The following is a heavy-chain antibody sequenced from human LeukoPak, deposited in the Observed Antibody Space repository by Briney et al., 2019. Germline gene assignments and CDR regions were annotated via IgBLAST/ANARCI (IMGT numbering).Heavy chain of an antibody. CDR2: IKQDGSEK. Sequence: PGGSLRLSCAASGFTFSSYWMSWVRQAPGKGLEWVANIKQDGSEKYYEDSVKGRFTISRDNAKNSLYLQMNSLRAEDTAVYYCARGVYSGYDFYYFDYWGQGTLVTVSS. J-gene: IGHJ4*02. V-gene: IGHV3-7*03. CDR3: ARGVYSGYDFYYFDY. D-gene: IGHD5-12*01. CDR1: GFTFSSYW.